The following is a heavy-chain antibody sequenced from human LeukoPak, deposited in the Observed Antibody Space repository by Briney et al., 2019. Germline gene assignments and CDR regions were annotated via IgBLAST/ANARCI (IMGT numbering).Heavy chain of an antibody. D-gene: IGHD3-9*01. J-gene: IGHJ4*02. CDR1: GFTFSSYG. CDR2: TSASGGNT. Sequence: GGSLRLSCAASGFTFSSYGMSWVRQAPGKGLEWVSGTSASGGNTYYADSVKGRFTISRDNSKNTLYLQMNSLRAEDTAVYYCAKGPARDILTGYYNGYHFDYWGQGTLVTVSS. V-gene: IGHV3-23*01. CDR3: AKGPARDILTGYYNGYHFDY.